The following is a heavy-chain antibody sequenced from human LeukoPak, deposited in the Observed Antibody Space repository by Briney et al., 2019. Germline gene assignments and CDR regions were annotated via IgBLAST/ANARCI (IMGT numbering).Heavy chain of an antibody. Sequence: SETLSLTCAVYGGSFSGYYWSWIRQPPGKGLEWIGEINHSGSTNYNPSLKSRVTISVDTSKNQFSLKLSSVTAADTAVYYCASRPSNFYGSGSYYNGYFDYWGQGTLVTVSS. D-gene: IGHD3-10*01. J-gene: IGHJ4*02. CDR3: ASRPSNFYGSGSYYNGYFDY. CDR2: INHSGST. CDR1: GGSFSGYY. V-gene: IGHV4-34*01.